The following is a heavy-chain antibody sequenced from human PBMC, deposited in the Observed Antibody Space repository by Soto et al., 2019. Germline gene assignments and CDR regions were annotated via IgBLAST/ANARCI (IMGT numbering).Heavy chain of an antibody. V-gene: IGHV4-34*01. Sequence: QVQLQQWGAGLLKPSETLSLTCAVYGGSFSGYYWSWIRQPPGKGLEWIGEINHSGSTNYNPSRKSRVTISVDTSKNQFSLKMSSVTAADTAVYYCARGKTARYCSSTSCHWRYYYYYMDVWGKGTTVTVSS. CDR1: GGSFSGYY. D-gene: IGHD2-2*01. CDR3: ARGKTARYCSSTSCHWRYYYYYMDV. CDR2: INHSGST. J-gene: IGHJ6*03.